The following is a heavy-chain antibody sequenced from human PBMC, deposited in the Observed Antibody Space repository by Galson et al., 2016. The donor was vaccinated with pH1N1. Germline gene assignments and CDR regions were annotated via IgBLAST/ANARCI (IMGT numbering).Heavy chain of an antibody. V-gene: IGHV4-39*01. D-gene: IGHD4-17*01. CDR2: IYYGEST. J-gene: IGHJ2*01. Sequence: TLSLTCTVSGGSISSSNFYLGWIRQPPGKGLEWIGSIYYGESTHYNPSHKSRVTMSVDTSKNQFSLKLSSVTAADTAVDYCARPDYVDVALDDWYFDLWGRGTLVAVSS. CDR3: ARPDYVDVALDDWYFDL. CDR1: GGSISSSNFY.